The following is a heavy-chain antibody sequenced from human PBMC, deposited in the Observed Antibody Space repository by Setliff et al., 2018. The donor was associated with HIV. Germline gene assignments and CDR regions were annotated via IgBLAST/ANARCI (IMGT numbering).Heavy chain of an antibody. Sequence: SETLSLTCVVSGYSISSGYYWGWIRQPPGTGLEWIGSFYHSTTYYNPSLKSRVTISVDTSKNQFSLKLISVTAADTAVYYCASEAWTSYRSSSGYYYYYMDVWGKGTTVTVS. CDR1: GYSISSGYY. D-gene: IGHD6-6*01. V-gene: IGHV4-38-2*01. J-gene: IGHJ6*03. CDR3: ASEAWTSYRSSSGYYYYYMDV. CDR2: FYHSTT.